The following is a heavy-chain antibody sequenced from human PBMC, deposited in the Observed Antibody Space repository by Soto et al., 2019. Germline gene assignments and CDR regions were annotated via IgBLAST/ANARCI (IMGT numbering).Heavy chain of an antibody. D-gene: IGHD2-2*01. CDR2: IYPGDSDT. CDR3: ARSQIVVVPAATIDYGMDV. V-gene: IGHV5-51*01. Sequence: PGESLKISCKGSGYSFISYWIGWVRQMPGKGLEWMGIIYPGDSDTRYSPSFQGQVTISADKSISTAYLQWSSLKASDTAMYYCARSQIVVVPAATIDYGMDVWGQGTTVTVSS. J-gene: IGHJ6*02. CDR1: GYSFISYW.